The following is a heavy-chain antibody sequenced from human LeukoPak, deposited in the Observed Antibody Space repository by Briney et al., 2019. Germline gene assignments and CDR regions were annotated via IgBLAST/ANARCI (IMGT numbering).Heavy chain of an antibody. J-gene: IGHJ3*02. Sequence: GGSLRLSCAASGFTFSTYNMNWVRQAPGKGLEWVANINQDGTEKYYVDSVKGRFTISRDNAKNSLYLQMNSLRAEDTAIYYCARGIDIWGQGTMVTVSS. V-gene: IGHV3-7*01. CDR1: GFTFSTYN. CDR2: INQDGTEK. CDR3: ARGIDI.